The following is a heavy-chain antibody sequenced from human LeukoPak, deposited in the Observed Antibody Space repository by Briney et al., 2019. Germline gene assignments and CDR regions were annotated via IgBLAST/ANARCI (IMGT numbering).Heavy chain of an antibody. CDR3: AKDQGLGYCSGGSCYPVDY. D-gene: IGHD2-15*01. CDR2: ISGNGSST. Sequence: PGGSLRLSCAASGFTFSSYAMSWVRQAPGKGLEWVSAISGNGSSTYYADSVKGRFTISRDNSKNTLYLQMNSLRAEDTAVYYCAKDQGLGYCSGGSCYPVDYWGQGTLVTVSS. CDR1: GFTFSSYA. V-gene: IGHV3-23*01. J-gene: IGHJ4*02.